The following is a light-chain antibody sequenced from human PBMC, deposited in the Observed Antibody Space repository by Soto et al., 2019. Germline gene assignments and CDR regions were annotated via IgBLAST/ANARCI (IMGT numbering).Light chain of an antibody. V-gene: IGKV3-11*01. J-gene: IGKJ4*01. Sequence: IVLTQSPATLSLSPGERATLSCRASQSIGDRLAWYQQKPGQAPRLLIYDASYRATGIPARFSGSGSGTDFSLIFSSLEPEDFAVYYCQHRTNRPPAATFGGGTKVEI. CDR1: QSIGDR. CDR2: DAS. CDR3: QHRTNRPPAAT.